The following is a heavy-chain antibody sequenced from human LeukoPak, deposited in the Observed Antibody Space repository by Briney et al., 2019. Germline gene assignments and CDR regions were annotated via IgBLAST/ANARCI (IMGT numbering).Heavy chain of an antibody. CDR1: GGSFSGYY. CDR2: INHSGST. D-gene: IGHD3-10*01. Sequence: SETLSLTCAVYGGSFSGYYWSWIRQPPGKGLEWIGEINHSGSTNYNPSLKSRVTISVDASKNQFSLKLSSVTAADTAVYYCAREFLPLLWFGERYFDYWGQGTLVTVS. V-gene: IGHV4-34*01. CDR3: AREFLPLLWFGERYFDY. J-gene: IGHJ4*02.